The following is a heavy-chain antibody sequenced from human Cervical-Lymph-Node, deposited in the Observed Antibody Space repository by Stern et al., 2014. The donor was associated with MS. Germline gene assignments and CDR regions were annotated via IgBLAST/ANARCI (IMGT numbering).Heavy chain of an antibody. Sequence: QVQLEQSGAEVKKPGSSVKVSCKASGGTFSSQAISWVRQAPGQGLEWLGGIRPIFGAARYAQKLQGRVTITADESTTTVYMELRSLRSEDTAVYYCARDEIGQTTTHYYYYGMDVWGQGTTVTVSS. V-gene: IGHV1-69*01. CDR3: ARDEIGQTTTHYYYYGMDV. D-gene: IGHD1-1*01. J-gene: IGHJ6*02. CDR2: IRPIFGAA. CDR1: GGTFSSQA.